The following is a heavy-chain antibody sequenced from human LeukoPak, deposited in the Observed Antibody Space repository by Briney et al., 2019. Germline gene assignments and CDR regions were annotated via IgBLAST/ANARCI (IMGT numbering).Heavy chain of an antibody. CDR3: ASQEYSSGWGHNWFDP. V-gene: IGHV3-21*01. CDR2: ISSSSSYI. J-gene: IGHJ5*02. D-gene: IGHD6-19*01. Sequence: GGSLRLSCAASGFTFSSYSMNWVRQAPGKGLEWVSSISSSSSYIYYADSVKGRFTISRDSAKNSLYLQMNSLRAEDTAVYYCASQEYSSGWGHNWFDPWGQGTLVTVSS. CDR1: GFTFSSYS.